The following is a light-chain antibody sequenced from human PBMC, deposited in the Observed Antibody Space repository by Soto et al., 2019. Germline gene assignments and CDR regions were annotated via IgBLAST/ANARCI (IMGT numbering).Light chain of an antibody. CDR3: QQYGSSHIT. CDR1: QSVGIN. CDR2: GAS. J-gene: IGKJ5*01. V-gene: IGKV3-20*01. Sequence: EIVITQSPATLSVSPGEGATLSCRASQSVGINLAWYQQKPGQAPRLLIYGASSRATGIPDRFSGSGSGTDFTLTISRLEPEDFAVYYCQQYGSSHITFGQGTRLEIK.